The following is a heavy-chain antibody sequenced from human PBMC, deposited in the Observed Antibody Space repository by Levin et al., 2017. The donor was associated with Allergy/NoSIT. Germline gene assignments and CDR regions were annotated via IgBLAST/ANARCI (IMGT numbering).Heavy chain of an antibody. CDR1: GFSFSTFA. CDR3: AKCHYYCSGGSCYGGGYYYYYGMDV. D-gene: IGHD2-15*01. Sequence: GGSLRLSCAASGFSFSTFAMSWVRQAPGKGLEWVSAVSNSGDSTYYADSVKGRFTISRDNSKNTLYLQMNSLRAEDTAVYYCAKCHYYCSGGSCYGGGYYYYYGMDVWGQGTTVTVSS. V-gene: IGHV3-23*01. CDR2: VSNSGDST. J-gene: IGHJ6*02.